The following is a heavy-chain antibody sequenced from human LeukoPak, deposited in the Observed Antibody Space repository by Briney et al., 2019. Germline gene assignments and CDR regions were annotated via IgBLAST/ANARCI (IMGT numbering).Heavy chain of an antibody. V-gene: IGHV3-30*02. CDR1: GFTFSSYA. CDR2: IRYDERNK. J-gene: IGHJ5*02. CDR3: AKHARRGPHWFDP. Sequence: GGSLRLSCEASGFTFSSYAMHWVRQAPGKGLEWVAFIRYDERNKYYSDSVKGRFTISRDNSKNTLYLQMNSLRADDTAVYYCAKHARRGPHWFDPWGQGTLVTVSS. D-gene: IGHD2-8*01.